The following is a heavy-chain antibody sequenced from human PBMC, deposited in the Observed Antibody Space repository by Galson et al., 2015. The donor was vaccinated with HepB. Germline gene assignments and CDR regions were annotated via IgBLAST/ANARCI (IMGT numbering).Heavy chain of an antibody. V-gene: IGHV3-30-3*01. CDR2: ISYDGTTK. CDR1: GFTFSTYA. J-gene: IGHJ4*02. Sequence: LRLSCAASGFTFSTYAMHWVRQAPGRGLEWVAVISYDGTTKYYADSVKGRFTLSRDNSKNTLYVQMNSLRTEDTAVYYCARANEDFWSGYMLLRYWGQGILVTVSS. D-gene: IGHD3-3*01. CDR3: ARANEDFWSGYMLLRY.